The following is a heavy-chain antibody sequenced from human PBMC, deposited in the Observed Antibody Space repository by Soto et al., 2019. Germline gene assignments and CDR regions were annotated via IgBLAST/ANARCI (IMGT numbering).Heavy chain of an antibody. Sequence: RESLKISCKGSGYSFTSYWIGWVRQMPGKGLEWMGIIYPGDSDTRYSPSFQGQVTISADKSISTAYLQWSSLKASDTAMYYCAYSSSSDDGYYYYGMDVWGQGTTVTVSS. CDR1: GYSFTSYW. CDR2: IYPGDSDT. CDR3: AYSSSSDDGYYYYGMDV. D-gene: IGHD6-6*01. J-gene: IGHJ6*02. V-gene: IGHV5-51*01.